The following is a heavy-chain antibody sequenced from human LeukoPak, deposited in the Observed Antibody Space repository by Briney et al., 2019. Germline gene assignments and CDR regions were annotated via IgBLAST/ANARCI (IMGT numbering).Heavy chain of an antibody. Sequence: PGGSLRLPCAASGFTFSSYAMSWVRQAPGKGLEWVSAISGSGGSTYYADSVKGRFTISRDNSKNTLYLQMNSLRAEDTAVYYCAKGPGLWFGELAVYWGQGTLVTVSS. CDR1: GFTFSSYA. CDR3: AKGPGLWFGELAVY. D-gene: IGHD3-10*01. J-gene: IGHJ4*02. CDR2: ISGSGGST. V-gene: IGHV3-23*01.